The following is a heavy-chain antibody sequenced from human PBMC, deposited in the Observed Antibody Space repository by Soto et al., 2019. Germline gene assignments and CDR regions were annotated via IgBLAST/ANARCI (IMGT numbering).Heavy chain of an antibody. CDR2: IIPIFGTA. V-gene: IGHV1-69*06. CDR1: GGTFSSYA. J-gene: IGHJ4*02. CDR3: ARDCGLSGSYAFDY. D-gene: IGHD1-26*01. Sequence: GASVKVSCKASGGTFSSYAISWVRQAPGQGLEWMGGIIPIFGTANYAQKFQGRVTITADKSTSTAYMELSSLRSEDTAVYYCARDCGLSGSYAFDYWGQGTLVTVSS.